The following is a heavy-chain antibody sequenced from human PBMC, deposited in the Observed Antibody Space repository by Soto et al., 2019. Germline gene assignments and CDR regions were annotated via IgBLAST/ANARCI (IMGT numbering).Heavy chain of an antibody. CDR1: VFSFSTFD. Sequence: RLSCEASVFSFSTFDMSWVRQAPGKGLQCVSFIRGSDGTTYYADSVRGRFTISRDNSRNTLYLQMNSLRADDTALYYCAKEVWSGPMDVWGQGTTVTVSS. V-gene: IGHV3-23*01. J-gene: IGHJ6*02. D-gene: IGHD3-3*01. CDR2: IRGSDGTT. CDR3: AKEVWSGPMDV.